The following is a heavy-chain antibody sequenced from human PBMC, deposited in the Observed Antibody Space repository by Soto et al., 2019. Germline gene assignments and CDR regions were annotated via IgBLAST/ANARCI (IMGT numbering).Heavy chain of an antibody. CDR2: ITWNSGHI. Sequence: EVQLVESGGGLVQPGGSLRLSCAASGSTFDDFAMHWVRLAPGKGLEWVSSITWNSGHIAYADSVKGRFTISRDNARNSLYLQMISLRTEDTALYYCARDIRADSWEVLYRWGQGTLVTVSS. V-gene: IGHV3-9*01. D-gene: IGHD1-26*01. CDR3: ARDIRADSWEVLYR. CDR1: GSTFDDFA. J-gene: IGHJ4*02.